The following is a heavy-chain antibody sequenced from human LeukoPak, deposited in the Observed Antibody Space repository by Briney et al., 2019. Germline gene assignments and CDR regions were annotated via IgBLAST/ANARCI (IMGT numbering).Heavy chain of an antibody. V-gene: IGHV3-48*01. CDR3: ARDYDFWSGRPGGSFDY. CDR2: ISSSSSTI. J-gene: IGHJ4*02. Sequence: GGSLRLSCAASGFTFSSYSMNWVRQAPGKGLEWVSYISSSSSTIYYADSVKGRFTISRDNAKNSLYLQMNSLRAEDTAVYYCARDYDFWSGRPGGSFDYWDQGTLVTVSS. D-gene: IGHD3-3*01. CDR1: GFTFSSYS.